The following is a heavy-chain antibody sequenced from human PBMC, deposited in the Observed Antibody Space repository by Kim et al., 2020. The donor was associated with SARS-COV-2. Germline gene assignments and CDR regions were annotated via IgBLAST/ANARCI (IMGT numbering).Heavy chain of an antibody. Sequence: GGSLRLSCAASGFTFSSYGMHWVRQAPGKGLEWVAVIWYDGSNKYYADSVKGRFTISRDNSKNTLYLQMNSLRAEDTAVYYCARENSRYYYDSSGYWDYWGQGTLVTVSS. D-gene: IGHD3-22*01. V-gene: IGHV3-33*01. J-gene: IGHJ4*02. CDR3: ARENSRYYYDSSGYWDY. CDR1: GFTFSSYG. CDR2: IWYDGSNK.